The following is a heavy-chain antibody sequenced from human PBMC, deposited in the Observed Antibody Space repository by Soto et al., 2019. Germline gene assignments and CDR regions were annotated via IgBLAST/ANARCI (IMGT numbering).Heavy chain of an antibody. CDR3: TVWGSGNDFGAA. CDR1: GFTFSDHY. D-gene: IGHD3-10*01. CDR2: SKNKADSYTT. Sequence: EVQLVESGGGLVQPGGSLRLSCAASGFTFSDHYMDWVRQAPGKGLEWVGRSKNKADSYTTEYAASVKGRFTISRDGSKNSLFLQMNSLKSVDTAVYYCTVWGSGNDFGAAWGQGILVTVSS. V-gene: IGHV3-72*01. J-gene: IGHJ4*02.